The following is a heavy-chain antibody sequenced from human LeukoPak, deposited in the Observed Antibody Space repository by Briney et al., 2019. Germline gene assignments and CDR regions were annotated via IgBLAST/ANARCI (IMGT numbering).Heavy chain of an antibody. Sequence: ASVKVSCKASGGTFSSYAISWVRQAPGQGLEWMGGIIPIFGTANYAQKFQGRVTITADESTSTAYMELSSLRSGDTAVYYCADSSGYYYDYWGQGTLVTVSS. CDR3: ADSSGYYYDY. CDR2: IIPIFGTA. D-gene: IGHD3-22*01. CDR1: GGTFSSYA. V-gene: IGHV1-69*13. J-gene: IGHJ4*02.